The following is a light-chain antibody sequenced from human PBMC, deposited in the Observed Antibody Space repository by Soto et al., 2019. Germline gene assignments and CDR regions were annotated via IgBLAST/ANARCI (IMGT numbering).Light chain of an antibody. CDR1: QTISSW. V-gene: IGKV1-5*01. CDR3: QQYNTFST. CDR2: DVS. J-gene: IGKJ1*01. Sequence: DIQMTQSPSTLSASVGDRVTINCRASQTISSWLAWYQQKPGKAPKLLIYDVSSLESGVPSRFSGSGSGTEFTLTISSLQPDDFATYYCQQYNTFSTFGQGTKVDIK.